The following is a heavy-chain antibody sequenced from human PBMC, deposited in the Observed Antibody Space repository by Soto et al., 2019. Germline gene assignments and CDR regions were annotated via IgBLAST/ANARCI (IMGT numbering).Heavy chain of an antibody. CDR3: TRGGGGGLFEH. J-gene: IGHJ4*02. Sequence: PGGSLRLSCATSGFPFSDYYMSWIRQAPGKGLGWLSHISPKSTYRNYADSVKGRFTISRDNTKSSLFLQMNSLGVEDTAVYYCTRGGGGGLFEHWGQGVLVTVSS. D-gene: IGHD2-21*01. V-gene: IGHV3-11*06. CDR1: GFPFSDYY. CDR2: ISPKSTYR.